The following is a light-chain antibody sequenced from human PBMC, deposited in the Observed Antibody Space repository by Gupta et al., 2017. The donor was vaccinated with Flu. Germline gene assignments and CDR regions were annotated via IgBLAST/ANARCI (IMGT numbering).Light chain of an antibody. J-gene: IGKJ4*01. CDR2: WAS. CDR1: QSLLSSANNENY. V-gene: IGKV4-1*01. CDR3: REYDTAPLT. Sequence: SLGERATINCKSSQSLLSSANNENYIACYQQKAGQPPRLLVSWASTRESGVPDRFSGRGSGTDFTLTINSLQAEDVSIYYFREYDTAPLTFGEGTKVEIK.